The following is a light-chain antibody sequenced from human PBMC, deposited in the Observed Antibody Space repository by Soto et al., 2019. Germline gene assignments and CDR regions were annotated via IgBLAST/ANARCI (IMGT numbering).Light chain of an antibody. J-gene: IGKJ5*01. CDR3: QQYNIWRSIS. Sequence: EIVLTQSPGSLSLSPGETTTLSCRASQSVSNNYLVWYQQKPGQAPRLLMSGASSRAPGIPARFTGSGSGTDFTLTISSLQSEDFAVYYCQQYNIWRSISFGQGTRLEIK. V-gene: IGKV3-20*01. CDR2: GAS. CDR1: QSVSNNY.